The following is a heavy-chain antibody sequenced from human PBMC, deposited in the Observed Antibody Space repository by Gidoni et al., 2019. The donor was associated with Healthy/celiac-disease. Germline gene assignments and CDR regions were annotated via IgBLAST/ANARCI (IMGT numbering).Heavy chain of an antibody. D-gene: IGHD2-2*03. J-gene: IGHJ4*02. Sequence: QVQLVESGGGVVQPGRSLRLSCAASGFTFSSYGMHWVRQAPGKGLEWVAVISYDGSNKYYADSVKGRFTISRDNSKNTLYLQMNSLRAEDTAVYYCAKDNLDIVLVPAAPEYWGQGTLVTVSS. CDR3: AKDNLDIVLVPAAPEY. CDR2: ISYDGSNK. V-gene: IGHV3-30*18. CDR1: GFTFSSYG.